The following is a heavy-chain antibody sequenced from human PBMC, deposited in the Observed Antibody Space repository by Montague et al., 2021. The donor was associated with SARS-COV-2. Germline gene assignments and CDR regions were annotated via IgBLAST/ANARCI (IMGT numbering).Heavy chain of an antibody. CDR3: ARYGSYFEH. CDR1: GGSIRSYY. J-gene: IGHJ4*02. D-gene: IGHD1-26*01. V-gene: IGHV4-59*03. CDR2: IYYDGST. Sequence: SETLSLTCTVPGGSIRSYYWSWIRQPPGKGLEWIGYIYYDGSTNYNPSLKSRVTMSVDSSKNQFPLRLSSVTAADTAVYYCARYGSYFEHWGQGTLVTVSS.